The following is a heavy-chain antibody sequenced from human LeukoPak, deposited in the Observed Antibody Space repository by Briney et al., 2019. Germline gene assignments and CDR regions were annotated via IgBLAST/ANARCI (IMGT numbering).Heavy chain of an antibody. CDR3: VRDIGYGDY. CDR2: IWYDGSNK. V-gene: IGHV3-33*01. Sequence: PGRSLRLSCAASGFTFSSYGMHWVRQAPGKGLEWVAVIWYDGSNKYYADSVKGRFTIFRDNAENSLFLQMNSLRAEDTALYYCVRDIGYGDYWGQGTLVTVSS. J-gene: IGHJ4*02. CDR1: GFTFSSYG. D-gene: IGHD1-1*01.